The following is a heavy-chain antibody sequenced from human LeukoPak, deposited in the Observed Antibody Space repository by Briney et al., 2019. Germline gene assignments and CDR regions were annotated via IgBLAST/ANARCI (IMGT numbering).Heavy chain of an antibody. J-gene: IGHJ6*03. Sequence: SETLSLTCTVSGGSMVSSSYYWDWIRQPPGKGPEWIGSIYHSGSTYYNPSLKSRVTISVDTSKTQFSLKLSSVTAADTAVYYCARAQASYYYMDVWGKGTTVTVSS. V-gene: IGHV4-39*07. CDR1: GGSMVSSSYY. CDR3: ARAQASYYYMDV. CDR2: IYHSGST.